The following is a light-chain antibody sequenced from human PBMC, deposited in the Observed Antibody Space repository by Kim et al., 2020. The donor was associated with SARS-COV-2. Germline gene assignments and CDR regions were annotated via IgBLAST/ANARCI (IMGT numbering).Light chain of an antibody. CDR1: QSVNTF. CDR2: DAS. CDR3: HQRGGWPLT. V-gene: IGKV3-11*01. Sequence: EIVLTRSPATLSLSPGERATLSCRASQSVNTFLAWYQQKPGQAPRLLIYDASNRATGIPARFSGSGSGTDFTLTISTLEPEDFAVYYCHQRGGWPLTFGGGTKVEIK. J-gene: IGKJ4*01.